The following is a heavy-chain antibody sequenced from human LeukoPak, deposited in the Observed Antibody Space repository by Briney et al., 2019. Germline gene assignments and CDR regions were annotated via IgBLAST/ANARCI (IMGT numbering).Heavy chain of an antibody. Sequence: PGGSLRLSCAASGFTVSSNYMSWVRQGPGKGLECVSVISNDGDTYYADSVKGRFTISRDTSKNTVSLQMNSLRAEDTAVYYCATLVRSSGWYFDRFFDYWGQGTLVTVSS. J-gene: IGHJ4*02. V-gene: IGHV3-53*01. CDR3: ATLVRSSGWYFDRFFDY. D-gene: IGHD6-19*01. CDR2: ISNDGDT. CDR1: GFTVSSNY.